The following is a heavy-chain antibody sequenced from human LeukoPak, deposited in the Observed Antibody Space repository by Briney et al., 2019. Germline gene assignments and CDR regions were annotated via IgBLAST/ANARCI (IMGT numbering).Heavy chain of an antibody. CDR3: ARSIAVAEFDP. D-gene: IGHD6-19*01. CDR1: GGTFSSYA. J-gene: IGHJ5*02. Sequence: GASVKVSCKASGGTFSSYAISWVRQAPGQGLEWMGGIIPIFGTANYAQKFQGRVTITADESTSTAYRELSSLRSEDTAVYYCARSIAVAEFDPWGQGTLVTVSS. CDR2: IIPIFGTA. V-gene: IGHV1-69*13.